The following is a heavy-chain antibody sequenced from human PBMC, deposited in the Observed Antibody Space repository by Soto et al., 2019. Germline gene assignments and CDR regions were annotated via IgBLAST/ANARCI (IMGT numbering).Heavy chain of an antibody. Sequence: EVQLVESGGGLVQPGGSLRLSCAASGFTVSSNYMSWVRQAPGKGLEWVSVIYSGGSTYYADSVKGRFTISRHNSKNTLYLQMYSLRAVDTAVYYCARVGIAVAGTPLDYWGQGTLVTVSS. V-gene: IGHV3-53*04. CDR2: IYSGGST. CDR1: GFTVSSNY. J-gene: IGHJ4*02. CDR3: ARVGIAVAGTPLDY. D-gene: IGHD6-19*01.